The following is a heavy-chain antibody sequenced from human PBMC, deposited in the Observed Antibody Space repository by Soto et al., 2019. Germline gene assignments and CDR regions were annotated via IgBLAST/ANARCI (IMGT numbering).Heavy chain of an antibody. Sequence: PSVTLPLTCTVSGGSIGSSSYYWGWIRQPPGKGLEWIGSIYYSGSTYYNPSLKSRVTISVDTSKNQFSLKLSSVTAADTAVYYCAGSTSWFDPWGQGTLVTVSS. D-gene: IGHD6-13*01. J-gene: IGHJ5*02. V-gene: IGHV4-39*01. CDR3: AGSTSWFDP. CDR1: GGSIGSSSYY. CDR2: IYYSGST.